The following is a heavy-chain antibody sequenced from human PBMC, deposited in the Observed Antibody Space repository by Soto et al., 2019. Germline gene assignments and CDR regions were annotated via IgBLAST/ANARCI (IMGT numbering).Heavy chain of an antibody. J-gene: IGHJ5*02. CDR3: ARVRRIAAAGIVPGWFDP. CDR1: GFTFSSYA. Sequence: PGGSLRLSCAASGFTFSSYAMHWVRQAPGKGLEWVAVISYDGSNKYYADSVKGRFTISRDNSKNTLYLQMNSLRAEDTAVYYCARVRRIAAAGIVPGWFDPWGQGTLVTVSS. D-gene: IGHD6-13*01. V-gene: IGHV3-30-3*01. CDR2: ISYDGSNK.